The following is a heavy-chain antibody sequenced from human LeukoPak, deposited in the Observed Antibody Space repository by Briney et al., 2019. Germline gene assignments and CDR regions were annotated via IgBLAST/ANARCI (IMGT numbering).Heavy chain of an antibody. CDR1: GFTFSSFA. CDR3: AEEHMVGVTTRGFDY. V-gene: IGHV3-23*01. D-gene: IGHD1-26*01. J-gene: IGHJ4*02. Sequence: GGSLRLSCAASGFTFSSFAVSWVRQAPGKGLEWVSAISGSGSSTYYADSVKGRFTISRDNSKKTLYLQMNSLRVEDTAVYYCAEEHMVGVTTRGFDYWGQGTLVTVTS. CDR2: ISGSGSST.